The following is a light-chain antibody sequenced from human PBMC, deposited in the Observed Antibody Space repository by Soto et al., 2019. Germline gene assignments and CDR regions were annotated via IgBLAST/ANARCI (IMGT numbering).Light chain of an antibody. V-gene: IGLV2-14*03. CDR2: DVN. CDR1: SSDVGGYNY. Sequence: QSALTQPASVSGSPGQSITISCTGTSSDVGGYNYVSWYQQHPGKAPKLMIYDVNNRPSGVSNRFPGSKSGNTASLTISGLQAEDEADYYCSSYTTSSTRIFGGGTKLTVL. CDR3: SSYTTSSTRI. J-gene: IGLJ2*01.